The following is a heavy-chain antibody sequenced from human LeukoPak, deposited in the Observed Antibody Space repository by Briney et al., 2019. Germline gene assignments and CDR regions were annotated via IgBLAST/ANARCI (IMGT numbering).Heavy chain of an antibody. Sequence: PGGSLRLSCAASGFTFSNYAMSWVRQAPGKGLEWISGISSSGGTTYYADSVKGRFTISRDNAKNTLYLQMNSLRAEDTAVYYCARDFRPTGYSSGWYLDWGQGTLVTVSS. D-gene: IGHD6-19*01. CDR1: GFTFSNYA. J-gene: IGHJ4*02. CDR3: ARDFRPTGYSSGWYLD. CDR2: ISSSGGTT. V-gene: IGHV3-23*01.